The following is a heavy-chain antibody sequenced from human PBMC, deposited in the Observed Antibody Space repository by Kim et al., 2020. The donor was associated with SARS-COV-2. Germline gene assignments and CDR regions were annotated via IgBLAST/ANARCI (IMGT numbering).Heavy chain of an antibody. CDR1: GGSISSSSYY. CDR2: IYYSGST. D-gene: IGHD6-13*01. CDR3: ARHFTRRIAAAVGWINWFDP. Sequence: SETLSLTCTVSGGSISSSSYYWGWIRQPPGKGLEWIGSIYYSGSTYYNPSLKSRVTISVDTSKNQFSLKLSSVTAADTAVYYCARHFTRRIAAAVGWINWFDPWGQGTLVTVSS. J-gene: IGHJ5*02. V-gene: IGHV4-39*01.